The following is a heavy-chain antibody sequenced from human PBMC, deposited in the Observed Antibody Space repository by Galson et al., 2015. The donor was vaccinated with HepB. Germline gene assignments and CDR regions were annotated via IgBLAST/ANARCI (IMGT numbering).Heavy chain of an antibody. CDR1: GFPFSSYA. CDR2: TRDSGGHT. V-gene: IGHV3-23*01. CDR3: TKETPAAARHLDL. Sequence: SLRLSCAASGFPFSSYAITWVRQAPGKGLEWVSSTRDSGGHTFYADSVMGRFTISRDNSKNTLYLQVNSLRAEDTAVYYCTKETPAAARHLDLWGQGTLVTVSS. D-gene: IGHD6-25*01. J-gene: IGHJ5*02.